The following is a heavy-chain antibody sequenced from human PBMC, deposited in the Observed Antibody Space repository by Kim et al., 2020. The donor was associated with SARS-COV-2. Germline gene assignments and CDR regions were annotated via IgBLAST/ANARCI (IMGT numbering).Heavy chain of an antibody. D-gene: IGHD2-15*01. CDR2: ISYDGSNK. CDR1: GFTFSSYA. V-gene: IGHV3-30*04. Sequence: GGSLRLSCAASGFTFSSYAMHWVRQAPGKGLEWVAVISYDGSNKYYADSVKGRFTISRDNSKNTLYLQMNSLRAEDTAVYYCARGSRRCGSHYYY. J-gene: IGHJ6*01. CDR3: ARGSRRCGSHYYY.